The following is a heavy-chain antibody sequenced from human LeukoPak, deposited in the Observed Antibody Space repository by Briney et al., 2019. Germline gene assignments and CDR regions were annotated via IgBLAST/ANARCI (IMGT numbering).Heavy chain of an antibody. V-gene: IGHV1-2*04. CDR2: INPNSGGT. Sequence: GASVKVSCKASGYTFTGYYMHWVRQAPGQGLEWMGWINPNSGGTNYAQKFQGWVTMTRDTSISTAYMELSRLRSDDTAVYYCARDREGSSSSDQSLWYYGMDVWGQGTTVTVSS. CDR3: ARDREGSSSSDQSLWYYGMDV. D-gene: IGHD6-6*01. CDR1: GYTFTGYY. J-gene: IGHJ6*02.